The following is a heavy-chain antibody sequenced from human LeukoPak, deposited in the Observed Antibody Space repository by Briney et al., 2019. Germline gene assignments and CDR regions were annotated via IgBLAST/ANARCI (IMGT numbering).Heavy chain of an antibody. CDR1: GFTFGDYA. CDR3: TRDWALWDDYGDHTTIYYMDV. D-gene: IGHD4-17*01. CDR2: IRSKAYGGTT. Sequence: GGSLRLSCTASGFTFGDYAMSWVRQAPGKGLEWVGFIRSKAYGGTTEYAASVKGRFTISRDDSKSIAYLQMNSLKTEDTAVYYCTRDWALWDDYGDHTTIYYMDVWGKGTTVTVSS. J-gene: IGHJ6*03. V-gene: IGHV3-49*04.